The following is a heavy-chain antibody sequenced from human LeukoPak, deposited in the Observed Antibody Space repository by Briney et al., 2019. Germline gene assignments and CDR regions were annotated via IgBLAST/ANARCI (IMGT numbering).Heavy chain of an antibody. CDR3: ARRAAGTTPDYYYFGLDV. Sequence: RGESLKISCKGSRYIFTDYSIGWVPQMPGKGLEGMWIIYPGDSDTRYSPSFQGQVNISADKSINTAHLQWSSLKASDTAMYYCARRAAGTTPDYYYFGLDVWGQGTTVRVSS. CDR1: RYIFTDYS. CDR2: IYPGDSDT. J-gene: IGHJ6*02. V-gene: IGHV5-51*01. D-gene: IGHD1-7*01.